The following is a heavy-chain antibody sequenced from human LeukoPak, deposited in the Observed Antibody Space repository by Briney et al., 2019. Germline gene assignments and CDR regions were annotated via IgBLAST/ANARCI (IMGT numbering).Heavy chain of an antibody. V-gene: IGHV3-74*01. CDR3: AREGWGATEFDY. CDR1: GFTFSNYW. J-gene: IGHJ4*02. D-gene: IGHD1-26*01. CDR2: INSDGSTT. Sequence: GGSLRLSCAASGFTFSNYWMHWVRQAPGKGLVWVSRINSDGSTTTYADSVKGRFTISRDNAKNTLSLQMNSLRAEDTAVYYCAREGWGATEFDYWGQGTLVTVSS.